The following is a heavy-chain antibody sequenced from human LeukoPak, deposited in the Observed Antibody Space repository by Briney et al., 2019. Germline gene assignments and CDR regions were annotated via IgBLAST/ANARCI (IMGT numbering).Heavy chain of an antibody. D-gene: IGHD2-15*01. V-gene: IGHV3-21*01. Sequence: PGGSLRLCCAASGFTFRSYSMNWVRQAPGKGLEWVSSISSSSSYIYYADSVKGRFTISRDNAKNSLYLQMNSLRAEDTAVYYCARVGWQTVDYWGQGTLVTVSS. CDR1: GFTFRSYS. CDR3: ARVGWQTVDY. J-gene: IGHJ4*02. CDR2: ISSSSSYI.